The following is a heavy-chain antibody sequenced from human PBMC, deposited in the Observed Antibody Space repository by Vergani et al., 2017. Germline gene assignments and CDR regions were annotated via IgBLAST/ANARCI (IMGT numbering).Heavy chain of an antibody. J-gene: IGHJ3*01. V-gene: IGHV3-30*02. CDR1: GFTFSSYG. CDR3: AKDRSHYDAFDV. CDR2: IRYDGNNK. Sequence: QVQLVESGGGVVQRGGSLRLSCAASGFTFSSYGMRWVRQAPGKGLEWVSFIRYDGNNKGYGDSVKGRFTVSRDNSRNTIYLQMKSLRVEDTAVYYCAKDRSHYDAFDVWGHGTMVTVSS. D-gene: IGHD3-16*02.